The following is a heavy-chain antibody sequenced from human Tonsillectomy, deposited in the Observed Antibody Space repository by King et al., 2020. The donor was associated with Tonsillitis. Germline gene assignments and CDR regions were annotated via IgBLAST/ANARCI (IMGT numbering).Heavy chain of an antibody. J-gene: IGHJ5*02. V-gene: IGHV3-66*01. CDR2: IYSAGTT. Sequence: VQLVESGGGVVRPGGSLRLSCAVSGFSISDNYMAWVRQFPGKGLDWVSVIYSAGTTNYADSVRGRFTVSKDNSKNTVFLQMNRLRAEDTALYFCAGVYCSISSCSFDLWGQGTLVTVSS. D-gene: IGHD2-2*01. CDR3: AGVYCSISSCSFDL. CDR1: GFSISDNY.